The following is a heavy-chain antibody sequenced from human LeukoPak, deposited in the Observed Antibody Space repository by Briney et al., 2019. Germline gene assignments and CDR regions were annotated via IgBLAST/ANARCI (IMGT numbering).Heavy chain of an antibody. CDR1: GGSISSGSYY. J-gene: IGHJ3*02. Sequence: SQTLSLTCTVSGGSISSGSYYWSWIRQPAGKGLEWIGRIYTSGSTNYNPSLKSRVTISVDTSKNQFSLKLSSVTAADTAVYYCARVNWNVFAFDIWGQGTMVTVSS. V-gene: IGHV4-61*02. D-gene: IGHD1-20*01. CDR3: ARVNWNVFAFDI. CDR2: IYTSGST.